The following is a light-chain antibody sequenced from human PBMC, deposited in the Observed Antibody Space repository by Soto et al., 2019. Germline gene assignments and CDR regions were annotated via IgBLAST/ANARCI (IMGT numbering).Light chain of an antibody. CDR1: QSISSW. CDR3: QHYNNARCT. Sequence: DIQMTQSPSTLSASVGDRVTITCRASQSISSWLAWYQQKPGKAPKLLIYKASSLESGVPSRFSGSGSGTEFTLTISSLQADDFATYYCQHYNNARCTFGQGTKLEIE. V-gene: IGKV1-5*03. J-gene: IGKJ2*02. CDR2: KAS.